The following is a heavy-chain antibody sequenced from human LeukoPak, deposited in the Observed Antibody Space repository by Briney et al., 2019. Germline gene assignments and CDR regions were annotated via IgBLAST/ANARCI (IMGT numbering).Heavy chain of an antibody. V-gene: IGHV3-11*01. D-gene: IGHD2-15*01. Sequence: GGSLRLSCAASGFTFSDYYMSWIRQAPGKGLEWVSYISSSGSTIYYADSVKGRFTTSRDNAKNSLYLQMNSLRAEDTAVYYCAREYCSGGSCYNAYFDCWGQGTLVTVSS. CDR3: AREYCSGGSCYNAYFDC. CDR1: GFTFSDYY. CDR2: ISSSGSTI. J-gene: IGHJ4*02.